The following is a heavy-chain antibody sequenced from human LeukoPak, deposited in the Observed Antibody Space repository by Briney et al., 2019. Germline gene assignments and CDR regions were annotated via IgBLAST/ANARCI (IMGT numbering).Heavy chain of an antibody. V-gene: IGHV3-23*01. Sequence: GGSLRLSCAASGFTFSSYAMSWVRQAPGKGLEWVSTISGSGGSTYYAVSAKGRFTISRDNSKNTLYLQRSSLKTEDTAVYYCTRGPDYYDSSGLDYWGQGTLVTVSS. D-gene: IGHD3-22*01. J-gene: IGHJ4*02. CDR2: ISGSGGST. CDR3: TRGPDYYDSSGLDY. CDR1: GFTFSSYA.